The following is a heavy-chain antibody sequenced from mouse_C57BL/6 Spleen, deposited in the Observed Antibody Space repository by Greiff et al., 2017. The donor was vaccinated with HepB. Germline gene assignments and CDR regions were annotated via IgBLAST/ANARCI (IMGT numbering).Heavy chain of an antibody. CDR1: GYAFSSYW. V-gene: IGHV1-80*01. CDR2: IYTGDGDT. CDR3: ARLGYYEGYFDV. J-gene: IGHJ1*03. D-gene: IGHD1-1*01. Sequence: QVQLQQSGAELVKPGASVKISCKASGYAFSSYWMNWVKQRPGKGLEWIGQIYTGDGDTNYNGKFKGKATLTADKSSSTAYMQLSSLTSEDSAVYFCARLGYYEGYFDVWGTGTTVTVSS.